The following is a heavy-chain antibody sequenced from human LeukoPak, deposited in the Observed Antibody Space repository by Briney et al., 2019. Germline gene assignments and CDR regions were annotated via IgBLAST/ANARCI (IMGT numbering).Heavy chain of an antibody. Sequence: GESLQISCKGSGYSFTSYWIGWVRQVPGKGLEWMGIIYPGDSDTRYSPSFQGQVTISADKSISTAYLQWSSLKASDTAMYYCARSYYDILTGYSATSHYGMDVWGKGTTVTVSS. CDR1: GYSFTSYW. CDR2: IYPGDSDT. J-gene: IGHJ6*04. V-gene: IGHV5-51*01. CDR3: ARSYYDILTGYSATSHYGMDV. D-gene: IGHD3-9*01.